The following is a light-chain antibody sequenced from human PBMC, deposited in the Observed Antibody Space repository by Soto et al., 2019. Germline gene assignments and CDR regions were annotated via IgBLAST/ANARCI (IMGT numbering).Light chain of an antibody. CDR3: QSDDSSLSGSGFV. CDR1: SSNIGAGYD. J-gene: IGLJ1*01. Sequence: QSVLTQPPSVSGAPGQRVTISCTGSSSNIGAGYDVHWYQQLPGTAPKLLIYGNTNRPSGVPDRFSGSKSGPSASLAITGLQAEDEADYYCQSDDSSLSGSGFVFGTGTKVTVL. CDR2: GNT. V-gene: IGLV1-40*01.